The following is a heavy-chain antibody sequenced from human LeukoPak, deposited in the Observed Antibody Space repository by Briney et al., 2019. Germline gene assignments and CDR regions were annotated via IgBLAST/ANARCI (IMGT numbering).Heavy chain of an antibody. CDR2: ISSSGSTI. D-gene: IGHD3-9*01. J-gene: IGHJ3*02. CDR3: ARELRTPYDILGRGNAFDI. Sequence: GGSLRLSCAASGFTFSSYEMNWVRQAPGKGLEWVSHISSSGSTIYYADSVKGRFTISRDNAKNSLYLQMNSLRAEDTAVYYCARELRTPYDILGRGNAFDIWGQGTMVTVSS. CDR1: GFTFSSYE. V-gene: IGHV3-48*03.